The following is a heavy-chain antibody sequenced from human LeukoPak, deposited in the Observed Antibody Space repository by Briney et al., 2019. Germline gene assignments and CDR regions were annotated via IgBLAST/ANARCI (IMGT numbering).Heavy chain of an antibody. CDR1: GGSISSYY. CDR3: ARVGFSDAFDI. D-gene: IGHD5-12*01. V-gene: IGHV4-59*12. Sequence: KTSETLSLTCTVSGGSISSYYWSWIRQPPGKGLEWIGYIYYSGSTNYNPSLKSRVTISVDTSKNQFSLKLSSVTAADTAVYYCARVGFSDAFDIWGQGTMVTVSS. J-gene: IGHJ3*02. CDR2: IYYSGST.